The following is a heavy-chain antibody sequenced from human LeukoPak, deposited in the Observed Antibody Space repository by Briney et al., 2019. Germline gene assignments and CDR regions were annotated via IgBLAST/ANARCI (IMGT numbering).Heavy chain of an antibody. J-gene: IGHJ4*02. V-gene: IGHV4-4*07. CDR1: GGSISSYY. Sequence: SETLSLTCTASGGSISSYYWSWIRQPAGKGLEWIGRIHTSGSTNYNPSLKSRVTMSVDTSKNQFSLKLSSVTAADTAVYYCGRDCQYYDSSGYQVGRSFDYWGQGTLVTVSS. CDR2: IHTSGST. D-gene: IGHD3-22*01. CDR3: GRDCQYYDSSGYQVGRSFDY.